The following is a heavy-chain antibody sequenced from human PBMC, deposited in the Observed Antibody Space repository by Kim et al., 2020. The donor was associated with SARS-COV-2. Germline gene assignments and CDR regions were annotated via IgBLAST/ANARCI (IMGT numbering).Heavy chain of an antibody. CDR2: IYSGGST. V-gene: IGHV3-66*01. D-gene: IGHD3-16*01. Sequence: GGSLRLSCAASGFTVSSNYMSWVRQAPGKGLEWVSVIYSGGSTYYADSVKGRFTISRDNSKNTLYLQMNSLRAEDTAVYYCARGGRDGHTSGYFDYWGQGTLVTVSS. J-gene: IGHJ4*02. CDR3: ARGGRDGHTSGYFDY. CDR1: GFTVSSNY.